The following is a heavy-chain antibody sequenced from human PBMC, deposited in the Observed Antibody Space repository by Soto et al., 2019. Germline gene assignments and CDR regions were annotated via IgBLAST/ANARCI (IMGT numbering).Heavy chain of an antibody. Sequence: QVQLQESGPGLVKPSQTLSLTCTVSGGSISSGGYYWSWIRQHPGKGLEWIGYIYYSGSTYYNPSLKCRVTXXVXPXXNQFSLKLSSVTAADTAVYYCARGIVGAAGVYFQHWGQGTLVTVSS. CDR3: ARGIVGAAGVYFQH. V-gene: IGHV4-31*03. CDR1: GGSISSGGYY. CDR2: IYYSGST. D-gene: IGHD1-26*01. J-gene: IGHJ1*01.